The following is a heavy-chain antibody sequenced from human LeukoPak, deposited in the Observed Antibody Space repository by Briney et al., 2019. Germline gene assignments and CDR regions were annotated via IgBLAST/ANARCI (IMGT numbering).Heavy chain of an antibody. V-gene: IGHV3-7*03. CDR2: INSDGSEG. J-gene: IGHJ3*01. Sequence: GGSLRLSCAVSGFTFSGFWMSWSRQAPGKGLEWVASINSDGSEGYYADVVKGRFTISRDNAKNSLYLRINSLRAEDTAVYYCARSTYSSSSSVWGQGTMVTVSS. CDR3: ARSTYSSSSSV. CDR1: GFTFSGFW. D-gene: IGHD6-6*01.